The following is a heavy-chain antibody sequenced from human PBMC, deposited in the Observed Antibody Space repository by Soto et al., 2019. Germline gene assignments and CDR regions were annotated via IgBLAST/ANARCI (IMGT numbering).Heavy chain of an antibody. Sequence: GESLKISCKGSGYSFTSFWIVWVRQMPGKGLEWMGIIYPGNSDTRYSPSFQGQVTMSADKSTSAAYLQWSSLKASDTAMYYCARTASNSSSFDYWGQGTLVTVSS. J-gene: IGHJ4*02. D-gene: IGHD6-6*01. CDR3: ARTASNSSSFDY. V-gene: IGHV5-51*01. CDR2: IYPGNSDT. CDR1: GYSFTSFW.